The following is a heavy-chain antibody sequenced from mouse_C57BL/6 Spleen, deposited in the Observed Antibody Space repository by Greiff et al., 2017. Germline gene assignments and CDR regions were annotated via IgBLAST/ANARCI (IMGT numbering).Heavy chain of an antibody. CDR3: ARATIVTRYFDV. V-gene: IGHV5-17*01. J-gene: IGHJ1*03. CDR2: ISSGSSTI. D-gene: IGHD2-5*01. CDR1: GFTFSDYG. Sequence: EVKVEESGGGLVKPGGSLKLSCAASGFTFSDYGMHWVRQAPEKGLEWVAYISSGSSTIYYADTVKGRFTISRDNAKNTLFLQMTSLRSEDTAMYYCARATIVTRYFDVWGTGTTVTVSS.